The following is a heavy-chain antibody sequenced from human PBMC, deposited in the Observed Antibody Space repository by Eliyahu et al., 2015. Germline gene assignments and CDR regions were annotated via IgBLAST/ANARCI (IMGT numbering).Heavy chain of an antibody. CDR1: GFTFSXYR. CDR2: ISSSSSYI. J-gene: IGHJ6*03. D-gene: IGHD6-13*01. V-gene: IGHV3-21*01. Sequence: EVQLVESGGGLVKPGGSLRLSCAASGFTFSXYRMDWVRQAPGKGLEWVSSISSSSSYIYYADSVKGRFTISRDNAKNSLYLQMNSLRAEDTAVYYCARDIFEQQLVPKGSYMDVWGKGTTVTVSS. CDR3: ARDIFEQQLVPKGSYMDV.